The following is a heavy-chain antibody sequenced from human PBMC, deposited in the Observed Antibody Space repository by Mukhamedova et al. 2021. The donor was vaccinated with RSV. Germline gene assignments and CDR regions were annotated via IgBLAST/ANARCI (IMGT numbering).Heavy chain of an antibody. V-gene: IGHV4-31*01. D-gene: IGHD6-13*01. CDR3: ARGSNNWYGIDY. Sequence: GSTYYNPSLKTVATISSDTSKNQFSLKLSSVTAGDTAVYYCARGSNNWYGIDYWGQGTLVTVSS. J-gene: IGHJ4*02. CDR2: GST.